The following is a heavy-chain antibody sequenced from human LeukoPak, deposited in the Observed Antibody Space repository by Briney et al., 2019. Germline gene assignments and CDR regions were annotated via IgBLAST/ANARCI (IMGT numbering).Heavy chain of an antibody. Sequence: ASVKVSCKASGYTFTGYYMHWVRQAPGHGLEWMGWINPNSGGTNYAQKFQGRVTMTRDTSISTAYMELSRLRSDDTAVYYCAREAGAAAAGRELGYWGQGTLVTVSS. CDR1: GYTFTGYY. D-gene: IGHD6-13*01. CDR2: INPNSGGT. CDR3: AREAGAAAAGRELGY. V-gene: IGHV1-2*02. J-gene: IGHJ4*02.